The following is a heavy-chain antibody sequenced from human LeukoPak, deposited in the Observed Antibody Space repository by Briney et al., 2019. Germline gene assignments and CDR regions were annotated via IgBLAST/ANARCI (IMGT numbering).Heavy chain of an antibody. D-gene: IGHD1-1*01. V-gene: IGHV1-69*04. CDR2: IIPILGVP. Sequence: SVKVSCKTSADSFNSYGINWVRQAPGQGLEWMGRIIPILGVPEYPEKFQGRVTITADKSTRTAYMELSSLRYEDTAVFYCARGWSNWLIWGQGTLVTVSS. CDR1: ADSFNSYG. CDR3: ARGWSNWLI. J-gene: IGHJ4*02.